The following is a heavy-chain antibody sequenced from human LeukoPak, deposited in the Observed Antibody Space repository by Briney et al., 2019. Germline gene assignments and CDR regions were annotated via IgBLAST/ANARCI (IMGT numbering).Heavy chain of an antibody. CDR3: ARVLYYDSSGYYHYFDY. J-gene: IGHJ4*02. Sequence: PSETLSLTCAVSGGSISSGGYSWSWIRQPPGKGMEWIGYIYHSGSTYYNPSLKSRVTISVDTSKNQFSLKLSSVTAADTAVYYCARVLYYDSSGYYHYFDYWGQGTLVTVSS. V-gene: IGHV4-30-2*01. D-gene: IGHD3-22*01. CDR1: GGSISSGGYS. CDR2: IYHSGST.